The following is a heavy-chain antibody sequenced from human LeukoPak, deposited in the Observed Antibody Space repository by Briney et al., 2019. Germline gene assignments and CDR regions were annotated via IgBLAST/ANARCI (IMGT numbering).Heavy chain of an antibody. D-gene: IGHD3-22*01. V-gene: IGHV1-69*05. CDR2: IIPIFGTA. CDR1: GGTFSSYA. J-gene: IGHJ5*02. Sequence: SVTVSYKASGGTFSSYAISWVRQAPGQGLEWMRGIIPIFGTANHAQKFQGRVTITTDESTSTAYMELSSLRSEDTAVYYCARDVPDYYDSSGSPPINWFDPWGQGTLVTVSS. CDR3: ARDVPDYYDSSGSPPINWFDP.